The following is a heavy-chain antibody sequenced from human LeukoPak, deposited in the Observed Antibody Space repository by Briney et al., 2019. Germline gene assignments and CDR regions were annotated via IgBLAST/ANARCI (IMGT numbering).Heavy chain of an antibody. Sequence: GGSLRPSCAASGYTFSTYSMNWVRQAPGKGLEWASYISSSTNTVSYVDSVKCRFTISRDNAKNSLYLQMNSLRDEDTAMYYCARQLDLWGQGTLVTVSS. V-gene: IGHV3-48*02. J-gene: IGHJ5*02. CDR3: ARQLDL. CDR1: GYTFSTYS. D-gene: IGHD5-24*01. CDR2: ISSSTNTV.